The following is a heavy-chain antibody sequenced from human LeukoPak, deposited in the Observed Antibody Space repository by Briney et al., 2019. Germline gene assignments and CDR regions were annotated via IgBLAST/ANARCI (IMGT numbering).Heavy chain of an antibody. CDR1: GGYISRYF. V-gene: IGHV4-59*07. J-gene: IGHJ4*02. D-gene: IGHD3-22*01. CDR2: IYSSRST. Sequence: SDTLSLTCTVSGGYISRYFWSWIRQPPGKGLEWVGYIYSSRSTNYNPALKSRVTISVDTSKNQFSLKLSSVTAADTAVYYCARVRSGYHSLRYFDDWGQGTLVTVSS. CDR3: ARVRSGYHSLRYFDD.